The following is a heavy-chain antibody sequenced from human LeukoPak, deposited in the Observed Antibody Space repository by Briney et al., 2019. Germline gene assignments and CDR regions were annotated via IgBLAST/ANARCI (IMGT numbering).Heavy chain of an antibody. CDR1: GFAFSDNY. J-gene: IGHJ4*02. V-gene: IGHV3-11*01. Sequence: NPGGSLRLSCAASGFAFSDNYMSWIRQAPGKGLEWVSYISGSGETIYYADSVRGRFTISRDNAKISLYLHMSSLRAEDTAVYYCARDDGYWGQGTLVTVSS. CDR2: ISGSGETI. CDR3: ARDDGY.